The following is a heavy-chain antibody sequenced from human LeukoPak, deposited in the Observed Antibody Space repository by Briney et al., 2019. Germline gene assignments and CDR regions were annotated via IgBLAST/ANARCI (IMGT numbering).Heavy chain of an antibody. D-gene: IGHD3-9*01. V-gene: IGHV3-15*01. CDR3: TTAVSGILTGYYWGYYFDY. CDR2: IKSKTDGCTT. CDR1: GFTFSNAW. Sequence: GGSLRLSCAASGFTFSNAWMGWVRQAPGKGLEWVGRIKSKTDGCTTDYAAPVKGRFTISRDDSKKTLYLQMNSLKTEHTAVYYCTTAVSGILTGYYWGYYFDYWGQGTLVTVSS. J-gene: IGHJ4*02.